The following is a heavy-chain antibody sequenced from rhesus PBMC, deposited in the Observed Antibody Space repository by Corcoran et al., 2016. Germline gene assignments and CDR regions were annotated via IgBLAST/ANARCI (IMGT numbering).Heavy chain of an antibody. V-gene: IGHV4-122*02. Sequence: QVQLQESGPGLVKPSETPTLTGAAPGGTITTSYYYWSWSSSAPGKGLEWLGYISYSGSTSSHPSLKSRVTISRDTSKNQFSLKVNSVTAADTAMYYCARRFTSGWFDYWGQGVLVTVSS. J-gene: IGHJ4*01. CDR3: ARRFTSGWFDY. CDR2: ISYSGST. CDR1: GGTITTSYYY. D-gene: IGHD6-31*01.